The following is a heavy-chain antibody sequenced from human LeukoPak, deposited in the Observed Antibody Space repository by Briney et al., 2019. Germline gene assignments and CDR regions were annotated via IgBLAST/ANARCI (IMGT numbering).Heavy chain of an antibody. CDR3: ARDDSSSSVAFDI. CDR1: GFTFSSYS. D-gene: IGHD6-6*01. J-gene: IGHJ3*02. CDR2: ISSSSSYI. Sequence: GGSLRLSCAASGFTFSSYSMNWVRQAPGKGLEWVPSISSSSSYIYYADSVKGRFTISRDNAKNSLYLQMNSLRAEDTAVYYCARDDSSSSVAFDIWGQGTMVTVSS. V-gene: IGHV3-21*01.